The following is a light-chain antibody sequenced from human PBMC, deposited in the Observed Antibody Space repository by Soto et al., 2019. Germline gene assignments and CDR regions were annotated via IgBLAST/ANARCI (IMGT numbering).Light chain of an antibody. CDR2: EVS. Sequence: QSVLTQPASVSGSPGQSITISCTGTSSDVGGYNYVSWYQQYPGKAPKLMISEVSDRPSGVSNRFSGSKSGNTASLTISGLQAEDEADYYCSSFTSRSTLGVFGTGTKVTVL. CDR3: SSFTSRSTLGV. J-gene: IGLJ1*01. V-gene: IGLV2-14*01. CDR1: SSDVGGYNY.